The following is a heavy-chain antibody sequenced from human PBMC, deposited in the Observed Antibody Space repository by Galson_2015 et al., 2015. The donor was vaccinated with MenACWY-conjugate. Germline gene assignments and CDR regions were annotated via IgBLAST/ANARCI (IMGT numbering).Heavy chain of an antibody. D-gene: IGHD2-15*01. CDR3: ARDRGYCSGGSCYPIDY. CDR2: IMPIFGKE. V-gene: IGHV1-69*13. Sequence: SVKVSCKASGGTFRSYAISWVRQAPGKGLEWMGGIMPIFGKENYAQKFKGRVTITADESTSTAYMELSSLRSEDTAVYYCARDRGYCSGGSCYPIDYWGQGTLVTVSS. CDR1: GGTFRSYA. J-gene: IGHJ4*02.